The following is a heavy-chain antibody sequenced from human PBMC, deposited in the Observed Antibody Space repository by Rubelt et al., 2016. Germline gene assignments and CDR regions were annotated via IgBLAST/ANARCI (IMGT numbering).Heavy chain of an antibody. Sequence: QVQLVESGGGVVQPGRSLRLSCAASGFTFSSYAMHWVRQAPGKGLEWVAVIWYDGSNKYYADSVKGRFTISRVNSKNTLYLQMNSLRAEDTAVYYCARDSGTSGSYAPFDYWGQGTLVTVSS. CDR3: ARDSGTSGSYAPFDY. V-gene: IGHV3-30*04. CDR1: GFTFSSYA. D-gene: IGHD1-26*01. CDR2: IWYDGSNK. J-gene: IGHJ4*02.